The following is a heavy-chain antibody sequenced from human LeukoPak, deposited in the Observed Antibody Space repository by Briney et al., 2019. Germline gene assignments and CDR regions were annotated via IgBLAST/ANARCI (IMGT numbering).Heavy chain of an antibody. Sequence: PGGSLRLSCAASGFTFSSYGMHWVRQAPGKGLEWVAVIWYDGSNKYYADSVKGRFTISRDNSKNTLYLQMNSLRAEDTAVYYCARAAGVIVVVPAAVTSPPDYRGQGTLVTVSS. CDR1: GFTFSSYG. D-gene: IGHD2-2*01. CDR2: IWYDGSNK. CDR3: ARAAGVIVVVPAAVTSPPDY. J-gene: IGHJ4*02. V-gene: IGHV3-33*01.